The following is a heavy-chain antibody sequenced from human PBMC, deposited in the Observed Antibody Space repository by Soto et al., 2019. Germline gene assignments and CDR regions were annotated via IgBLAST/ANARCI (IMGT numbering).Heavy chain of an antibody. Sequence: GSLRLSCAASGFTFSSYWMSWVRQAPGKGLEWVANIKQDGSEKYYVDSVKGRFTISRDNAKNSLYLQMNSLRAEDTAVYYCARGTWYYDSSGYEPHGYWGQGTLVTVSS. D-gene: IGHD3-22*01. V-gene: IGHV3-7*01. CDR3: ARGTWYYDSSGYEPHGY. CDR2: IKQDGSEK. CDR1: GFTFSSYW. J-gene: IGHJ4*02.